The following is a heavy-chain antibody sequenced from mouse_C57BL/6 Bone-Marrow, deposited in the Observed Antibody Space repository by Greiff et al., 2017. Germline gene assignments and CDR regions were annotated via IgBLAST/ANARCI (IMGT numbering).Heavy chain of an antibody. D-gene: IGHD2-2*01. CDR3: AKHREIYYGYDGGYFDV. V-gene: IGHV2-9*01. J-gene: IGHJ1*03. Sequence: VKVVESGPGLVAPSQSLSITCTVSGFSLTRYGVDWVRQPPGKGLEWLGVLWGGGSTNYNSALMSRLRISKDNSKSQVFLKMNSLQTDDTAMYYCAKHREIYYGYDGGYFDVWGTGTTVTVSS. CDR1: GFSLTRYG. CDR2: LWGGGST.